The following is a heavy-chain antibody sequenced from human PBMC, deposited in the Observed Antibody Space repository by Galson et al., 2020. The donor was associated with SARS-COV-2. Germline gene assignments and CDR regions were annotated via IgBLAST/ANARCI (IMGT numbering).Heavy chain of an antibody. CDR3: ARGLEPHFYYYGMDV. CDR1: GGTFSSYA. CDR2: IIPVFGTA. V-gene: IGHV1-69*13. J-gene: IGHJ6*02. Sequence: SVTVSCKPSGGTFSSYAFHWVRQAPGQGPEWMGGIIPVFGTAKYAQNFQGRLTIAADESTSTAYMELSSLRSEDTALYYCARGLEPHFYYYGMDVLGQGTTVTVSS. D-gene: IGHD1-1*01.